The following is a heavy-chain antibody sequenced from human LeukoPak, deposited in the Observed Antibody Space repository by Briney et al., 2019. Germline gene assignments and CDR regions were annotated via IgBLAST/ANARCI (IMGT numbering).Heavy chain of an antibody. Sequence: SETLSLTCTVSGGSISSSSYYWGWIHQPPGKGLEWIGSIYYSGNTYYNPSLKSRVTIYVDMSKNQFSLKLSSVTAADTAVYYCARQMNYYYGIDVWGQGTTVTVSS. V-gene: IGHV4-39*01. CDR1: GGSISSSSYY. J-gene: IGHJ6*02. CDR2: IYYSGNT. CDR3: ARQMNYYYGIDV.